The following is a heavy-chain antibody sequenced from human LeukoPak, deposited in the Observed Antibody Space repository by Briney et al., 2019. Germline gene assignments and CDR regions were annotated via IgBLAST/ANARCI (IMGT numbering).Heavy chain of an antibody. Sequence: PGGSLRLSCAASGFTFSNYPMHWVRQVRQAPGKGLEWVAVMSNDGSHKFYGDSVKGRFTISRDNSKNTVYLQMDSLRAEDTALYYCARGSTVSGNWYFALWGRGTLVTVSS. CDR3: ARGSTVSGNWYFAL. D-gene: IGHD4-11*01. CDR2: MSNDGSHK. V-gene: IGHV3-30-3*01. J-gene: IGHJ2*01. CDR1: GFTFSNYP.